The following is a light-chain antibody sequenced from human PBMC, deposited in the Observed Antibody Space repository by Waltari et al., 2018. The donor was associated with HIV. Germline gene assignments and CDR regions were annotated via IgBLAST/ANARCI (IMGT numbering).Light chain of an antibody. CDR1: KLGDKY. CDR3: QALDSSNVV. J-gene: IGLJ2*01. V-gene: IGLV3-1*01. CDR2: QDS. Sequence: SSELTQPPSVSVSPGQTASITCSGDKLGDKYACWYQQRPGQSPVLVIYQDSKRPSGVPERFSGSNSGNTATLTISGAQALDEANYYCQALDSSNVVLGGGTKLTVL.